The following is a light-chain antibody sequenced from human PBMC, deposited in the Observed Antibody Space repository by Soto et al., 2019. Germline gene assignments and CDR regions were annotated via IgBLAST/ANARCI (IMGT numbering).Light chain of an antibody. J-gene: IGKJ5*01. CDR2: DAS. Sequence: TESPGTLSLSPGERATLSCRASQTVRNNYLAWYQQKPGQAPRLLIYDASSRATGIPDRFSGSGSGTDFTLTISRLEPEDFAVFYCQHYDSLPITFGQGTRLEIK. CDR1: QTVRNNY. CDR3: QHYDSLPIT. V-gene: IGKV3-20*01.